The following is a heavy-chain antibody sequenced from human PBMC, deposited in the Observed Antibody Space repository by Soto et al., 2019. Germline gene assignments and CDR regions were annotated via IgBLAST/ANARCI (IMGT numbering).Heavy chain of an antibody. CDR2: VTHGGST. CDR3: ARRPEGNDV. CDR1: DGSFSGYH. Sequence: QVQLQQWGAGLLRPSETLSLTCAVYDGSFSGYHWSWIRQPPGKGLEWIGEVTHGGSTNYNPSLKSRVTISVDTSKNQFSLKLTSVTAADTAVYYCARRPEGNDVWSQGTMVIVSS. J-gene: IGHJ3*01. D-gene: IGHD6-13*01. V-gene: IGHV4-34*01.